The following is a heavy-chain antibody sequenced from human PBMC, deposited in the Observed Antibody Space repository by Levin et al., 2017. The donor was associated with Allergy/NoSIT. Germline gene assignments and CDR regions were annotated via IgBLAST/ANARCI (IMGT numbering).Heavy chain of an antibody. J-gene: IGHJ4*02. V-gene: IGHV5-51*01. CDR1: GYRFTNYW. D-gene: IGHD3-10*01. CDR3: ARKYYYGSGTYGGVSDF. Sequence: GESLKISCKGSGYRFTNYWIAWVRQMPGKGLEWMGIIYPGDSDTRYSPSFQGRVTISADKSINTAYLQWSSLKASDTAMYYCARKYYYGSGTYGGVSDFWGQGTLVTVSS. CDR2: IYPGDSDT.